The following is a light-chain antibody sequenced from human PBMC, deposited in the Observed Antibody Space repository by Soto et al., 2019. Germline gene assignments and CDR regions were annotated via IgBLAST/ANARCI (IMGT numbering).Light chain of an antibody. CDR2: KVS. Sequence: DVVMTQSPLSLPVTLGQPASISCRSSQSLLYSDGNTYLRWFQQRPGQSTRRLIYKVSIRVSGVPDRFSGSGSGSDFTLTIIRVEDEVVGVYYCMQGKYWRPRTSGQGTKVEVK. CDR1: QSLLYSDGNTY. CDR3: MQGKYWRPRT. V-gene: IGKV2-30*01. J-gene: IGKJ1*01.